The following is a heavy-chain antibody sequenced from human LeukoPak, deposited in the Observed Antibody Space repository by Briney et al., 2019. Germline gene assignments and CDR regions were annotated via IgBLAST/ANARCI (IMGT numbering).Heavy chain of an antibody. CDR3: ARANVENYYGSGSYYGFYFDY. Sequence: GRSLRLSCAASGFTFSSYAMHWVRQAPGKGLEWVAVVSYDGSNKYYADSVKGRFTISRDNSKNTLYLQMSSLRSEDTAVYYCARANVENYYGSGSYYGFYFDYWGQGTLVTVSS. CDR2: VSYDGSNK. CDR1: GFTFSSYA. D-gene: IGHD3-10*01. J-gene: IGHJ4*02. V-gene: IGHV3-30-3*01.